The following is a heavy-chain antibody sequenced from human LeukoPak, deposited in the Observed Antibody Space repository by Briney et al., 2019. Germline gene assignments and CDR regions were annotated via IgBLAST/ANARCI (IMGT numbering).Heavy chain of an antibody. J-gene: IGHJ4*02. CDR3: AKSLSHPYDSSGYHYHDGFDY. D-gene: IGHD3-22*01. Sequence: ASVKVSCKASGYTFTSYGISWVRQAPGQGLEWMGWISAYNGNTNYAQKLQGRVTMTTDTSTSTAYMELSRLRSDDTALYYCAKSLSHPYDSSGYHYHDGFDYWGQGTRVTVSS. CDR2: ISAYNGNT. V-gene: IGHV1-18*01. CDR1: GYTFTSYG.